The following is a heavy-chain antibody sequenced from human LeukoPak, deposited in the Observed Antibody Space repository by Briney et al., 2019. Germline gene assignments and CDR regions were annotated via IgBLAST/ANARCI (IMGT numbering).Heavy chain of an antibody. CDR1: AFTFSYYW. D-gene: IGHD4-23*01. Sequence: GGSLRLSCAASAFTFSYYWMSWVRQAPGKGLERVANIKEDGSEINYVDSVKGRFTISRDNAKNSLYLQMNSLRVDDTAVYYCARDRGYSTFDDWGQGTLVTVSS. CDR2: IKEDGSEI. CDR3: ARDRGYSTFDD. J-gene: IGHJ4*02. V-gene: IGHV3-7*01.